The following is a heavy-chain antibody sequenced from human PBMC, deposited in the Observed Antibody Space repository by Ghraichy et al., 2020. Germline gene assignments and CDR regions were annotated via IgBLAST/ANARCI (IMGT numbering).Heavy chain of an antibody. J-gene: IGHJ3*01. CDR3: AKGDQLGL. CDR1: GFTFSDAW. CDR2: IKSKASGGTT. D-gene: IGHD1-26*01. Sequence: RGSLRLSCAASGFTFSDAWMSWVRQAPGKGLEWVGRIKSKASGGTTDYAAPVKGRFTISRDDSKNTLYLQMNSLKTEDTAVYFCAKGDQLGLWGQGTMVTVSS. V-gene: IGHV3-15*01.